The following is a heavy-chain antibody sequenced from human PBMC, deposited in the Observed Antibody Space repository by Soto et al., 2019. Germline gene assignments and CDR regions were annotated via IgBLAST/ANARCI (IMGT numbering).Heavy chain of an antibody. D-gene: IGHD3-9*01. CDR1: GFTFSSHA. CDR3: ARGAYYDILTGYYRHNWFDP. Sequence: PGGSLRLSCASSGFTFSSHAMHWVRQAPGKGLEWVANIWFDGSNKNYADSVKGRFTISRDNSKNTLYLQMNSLRAEDTAVYYCARGAYYDILTGYYRHNWFDPWGQGTLVTVSS. V-gene: IGHV3-30*02. CDR2: IWFDGSNK. J-gene: IGHJ5*02.